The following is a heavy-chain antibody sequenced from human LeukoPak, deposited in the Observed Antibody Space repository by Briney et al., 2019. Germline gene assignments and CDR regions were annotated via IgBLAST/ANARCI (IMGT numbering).Heavy chain of an antibody. CDR1: GGPFSGYY. V-gene: IGHV4-34*01. J-gene: IGHJ4*02. CDR3: ARRYDFWSGYPPPLDY. Sequence: PSETLSLTCAVFGGPFSGYYWNWIRQPPGKGLEWIGQINPSRNTNYNPSLKSRVTISVDTSKKQFSLKLSSVTAADTAVYYCARRYDFWSGYPPPLDYWGQGTLVSVSS. CDR2: INPSRNT. D-gene: IGHD3-3*01.